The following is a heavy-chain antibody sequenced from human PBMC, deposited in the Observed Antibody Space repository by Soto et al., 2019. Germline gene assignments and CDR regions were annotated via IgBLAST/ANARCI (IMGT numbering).Heavy chain of an antibody. D-gene: IGHD6-13*01. J-gene: IGHJ4*02. Sequence: PSETLSLTCTVSGGSISSGDYYWSWIRQPPGKGLEWIGSIYYSGSTYYNPSLKSRVTISVDTSKNQFSLKLNSVTAADTAVYYCASRHSSPYFDYWGQGTPVTVSS. CDR3: ASRHSSPYFDY. CDR1: GGSISSGDYY. CDR2: IYYSGST. V-gene: IGHV4-30-4*01.